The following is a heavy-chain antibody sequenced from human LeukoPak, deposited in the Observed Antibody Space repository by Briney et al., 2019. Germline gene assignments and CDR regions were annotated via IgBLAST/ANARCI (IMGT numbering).Heavy chain of an antibody. Sequence: PSETLSLTCTVSGDSLSTATYYWAWIRQPPGTGLDWVGSISYNGFTIYNPSLKNRLTLSVDMSKNQFSLSLTSVTAADTAVYYCARGDSSGYYYTPHDAFDIWGQGTMVTVSS. V-gene: IGHV4-39*07. CDR2: ISYNGFT. J-gene: IGHJ3*02. CDR1: GDSLSTATYY. CDR3: ARGDSSGYYYTPHDAFDI. D-gene: IGHD3-22*01.